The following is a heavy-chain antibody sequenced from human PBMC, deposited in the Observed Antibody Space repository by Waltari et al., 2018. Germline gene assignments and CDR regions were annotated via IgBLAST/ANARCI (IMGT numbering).Heavy chain of an antibody. CDR3: AKTQDFDFWSGSYFDH. J-gene: IGHJ4*02. Sequence: EVQLLESGGGLVQPGGSLRLSCAASGFIFTRYSLSRVRQAPGKGREWVSGISGSGGTTYYAASVKGRLTISRDNSNDTVYLQMNSLTAEDTAVYYCAKTQDFDFWSGSYFDHWGQGALVNVFS. D-gene: IGHD3-3*01. V-gene: IGHV3-23*01. CDR1: GFIFTRYS. CDR2: ISGSGGTT.